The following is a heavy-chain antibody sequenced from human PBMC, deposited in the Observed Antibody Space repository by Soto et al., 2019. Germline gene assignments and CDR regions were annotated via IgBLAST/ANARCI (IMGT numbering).Heavy chain of an antibody. V-gene: IGHV3-23*01. CDR3: AKHSTPDCSGGSCHGYYFDY. D-gene: IGHD2-15*01. Sequence: GGSLRLSCAASGFTFSSYAMSWVRQAPGKGLEWVSAISGSGGSTYYADSVKGRFTISRDNSKNTLYLQMNSLRAEDTAVYYCAKHSTPDCSGGSCHGYYFDYWGQGTLVTVSS. CDR2: ISGSGGST. CDR1: GFTFSSYA. J-gene: IGHJ4*02.